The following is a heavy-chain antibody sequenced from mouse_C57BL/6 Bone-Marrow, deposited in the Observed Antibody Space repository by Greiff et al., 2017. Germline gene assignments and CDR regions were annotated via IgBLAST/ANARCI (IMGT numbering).Heavy chain of an antibody. CDR1: GFTFSSYG. Sequence: EVKLQASGGDLVKPGGSLKLSCAASGFTFSSYGMSWVRQTPDKRLEWVATISSGGSYTYYPDSVKGRFTISRDNAKNTLYLQMSSLKSEDTAMYYCARRDYDWFAYWGQGTLVTVSA. J-gene: IGHJ3*01. D-gene: IGHD2-4*01. CDR3: ARRDYDWFAY. V-gene: IGHV5-6*02. CDR2: ISSGGSYT.